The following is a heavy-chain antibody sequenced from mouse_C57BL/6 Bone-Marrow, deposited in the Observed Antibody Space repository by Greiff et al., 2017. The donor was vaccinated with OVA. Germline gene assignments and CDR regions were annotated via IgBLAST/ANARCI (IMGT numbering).Heavy chain of an antibody. CDR2: IDPSDSDT. V-gene: IGHV1-52*01. CDR1: GYTFTSYW. D-gene: IGHD1-1*01. Sequence: QVQLQQPGAELVRPGSSVKLSCKASGYTFTSYWMHWVKQRPIQGLEWIGNIDPSDSDTHYNQKFKDKATLTVDKSSSTAYMQLSSLTSEDSAVYYCARRYYGSFDYWGQGTTLTVSS. CDR3: ARRYYGSFDY. J-gene: IGHJ2*01.